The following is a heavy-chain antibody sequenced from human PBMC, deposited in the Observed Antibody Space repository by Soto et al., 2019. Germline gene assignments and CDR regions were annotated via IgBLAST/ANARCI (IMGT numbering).Heavy chain of an antibody. CDR1: GGSISSSSYY. Sequence: QLQLQESGPGLVKPSETLSLTCTVSGGSISSSSYYWGWIRQPPGKGLEWIGSIYYSGSTYYNPSLKSRVTISVDTSKNQFSLKLSSATAADTAVYYCARKFGILGWFDPWGQGTLVTVSS. D-gene: IGHD3-9*01. J-gene: IGHJ5*02. CDR2: IYYSGST. V-gene: IGHV4-39*01. CDR3: ARKFGILGWFDP.